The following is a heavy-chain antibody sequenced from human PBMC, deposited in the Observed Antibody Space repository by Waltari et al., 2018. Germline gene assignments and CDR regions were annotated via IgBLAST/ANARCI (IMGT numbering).Heavy chain of an antibody. CDR2: ISYDGSNK. J-gene: IGHJ4*02. D-gene: IGHD6-13*01. CDR1: VYTFSSYA. V-gene: IGHV3-30-3*01. Sequence: QVPLVESGGGVVQPGRSLRLSSAAPVYTFSSYAMHWVRQAAVKGLGWVAVISYDGSNKYYADSVKGRFTISRDNSKNTLYLQMNSLRAEDTAVYYCARDRPAAAGDHWGQGTLVTVSS. CDR3: ARDRPAAAGDH.